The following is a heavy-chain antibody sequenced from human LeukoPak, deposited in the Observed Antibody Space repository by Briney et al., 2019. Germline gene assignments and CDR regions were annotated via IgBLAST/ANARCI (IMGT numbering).Heavy chain of an antibody. V-gene: IGHV3-30*18. CDR3: AKERASRRGNLHFDY. J-gene: IGHJ4*02. Sequence: GGSLRLSCAASGFTFSSYGMHWVRQAPGKGLEGVAVISYDGSNKYYADSVKGRFTISRDNSKNTLYLQMNSLRAEDTAVYYCAKERASRRGNLHFDYWGQGTLVTVSS. CDR2: ISYDGSNK. CDR1: GFTFSSYG. D-gene: IGHD4-23*01.